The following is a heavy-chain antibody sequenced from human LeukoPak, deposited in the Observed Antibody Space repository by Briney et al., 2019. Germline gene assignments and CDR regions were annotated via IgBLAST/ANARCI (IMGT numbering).Heavy chain of an antibody. CDR2: IYYSGST. D-gene: IGHD3-10*01. CDR3: ARQSVRALSRFDP. CDR1: GGSISSSSYY. V-gene: IGHV4-39*01. Sequence: SETLSLTCTVSGGSISSSSYYWGWIRQPPGKGLEWIGSIYYSGSTYYNPSLKSRATITVDTSKNHFSLKLSSVTGADAAVYYCARQSVRALSRFDPWGQGTLVTVSS. J-gene: IGHJ5*02.